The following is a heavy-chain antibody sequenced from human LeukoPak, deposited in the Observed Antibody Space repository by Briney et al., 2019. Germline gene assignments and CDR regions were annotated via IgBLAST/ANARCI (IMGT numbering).Heavy chain of an antibody. J-gene: IGHJ4*02. V-gene: IGHV3-23*01. D-gene: IGHD4-11*01. CDR2: ISGSGGCT. CDR3: AKDFSPYSTFDY. Sequence: GGSLRLSCAASGFTFSSYSMNWVRQAPGKGLEWVSAISGSGGCTYYADSVKGRFTISRDNSKNTLYLQMNSLRAEDTAVYYCAKDFSPYSTFDYWGQGTLVTVSS. CDR1: GFTFSSYS.